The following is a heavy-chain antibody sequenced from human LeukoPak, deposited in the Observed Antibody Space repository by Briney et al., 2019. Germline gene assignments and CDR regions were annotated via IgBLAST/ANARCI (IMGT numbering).Heavy chain of an antibody. CDR2: IYYSGST. V-gene: IGHV4-39*07. Sequence: SETLSLTCTVSGGSISSSSYYWGWIRQPPGKGLEWIGSIYYSGSTYYNPSLKSRVTISVDTSKNQFSLKLSSVTAADTAVYYCARVGYTSAWQTDWFDPWGQGTLVTVSS. J-gene: IGHJ5*02. CDR3: ARVGYTSAWQTDWFDP. CDR1: GGSISSSSYY. D-gene: IGHD6-25*01.